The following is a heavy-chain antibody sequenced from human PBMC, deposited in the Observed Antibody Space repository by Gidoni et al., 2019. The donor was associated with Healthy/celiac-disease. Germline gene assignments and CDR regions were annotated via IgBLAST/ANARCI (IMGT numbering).Heavy chain of an antibody. CDR3: AKDRDYTRYPKYFQH. CDR2: ISGSGGST. V-gene: IGHV3-23*01. Sequence: EVQLLESGGGLVPPGGSLRPSCAASGFTFRSDAMSWVRQAPGEGLEWVSAISGSGGSTYYADSVKGRFTISRDNSKNTLYLQMNSLRAEDTAVYYCAKDRDYTRYPKYFQHWGQGTLVTVSS. J-gene: IGHJ1*01. D-gene: IGHD4-17*01. CDR1: GFTFRSDA.